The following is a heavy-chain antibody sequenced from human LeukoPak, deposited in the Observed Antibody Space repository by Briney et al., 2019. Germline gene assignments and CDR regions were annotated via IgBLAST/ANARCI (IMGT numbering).Heavy chain of an antibody. V-gene: IGHV4-61*01. CDR1: GGSVSSGSYY. D-gene: IGHD2-15*01. CDR3: ARVPRSSVGYCSGGSCFYAFDI. Sequence: SETLSLTCTVSGGSVSSGSYYWSWIRQPPGKGLEWIGYIYYSGSTNYNPSLKSRVTISVDTSKNQFSLKLSSVTAADTAVYYCARVPRSSVGYCSGGSCFYAFDIWGQGTMVTVSS. CDR2: IYYSGST. J-gene: IGHJ3*02.